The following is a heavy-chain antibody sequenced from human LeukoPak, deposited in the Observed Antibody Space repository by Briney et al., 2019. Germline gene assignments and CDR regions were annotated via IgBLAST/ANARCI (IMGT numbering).Heavy chain of an antibody. D-gene: IGHD2-15*01. V-gene: IGHV4-38-2*01. CDR3: ARTRYCSGATCYSPELFDS. CDR2: IYHSGNI. J-gene: IGHJ4*02. CDR1: GYSISTGYH. Sequence: SQTLSLTCAVSGYSISTGYHWGWIRQSPGTGLAWIVSIYHSGNIYYNPSLKSRVTISVDTSMNQFSLKVTSVTAADTAVYYCARTRYCSGATCYSPELFDSWGQGTLVTVSS.